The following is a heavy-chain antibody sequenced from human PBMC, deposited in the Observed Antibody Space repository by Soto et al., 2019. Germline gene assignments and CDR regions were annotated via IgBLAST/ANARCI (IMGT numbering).Heavy chain of an antibody. CDR1: GGSISSGGYY. J-gene: IGHJ4*02. CDR2: IYHSGST. D-gene: IGHD6-6*01. V-gene: IGHV4-31*03. Sequence: SETLSLTCTVSGGSISSGGYYWSWIRQHPGKGLEWIGYIYHSGSTYSNPSLKSRVTISVDTSKNQFSLRLDSVTAADTAVYYCARSSITPRLFMYPFDYWGQGILVTVSS. CDR3: ARSSITPRLFMYPFDY.